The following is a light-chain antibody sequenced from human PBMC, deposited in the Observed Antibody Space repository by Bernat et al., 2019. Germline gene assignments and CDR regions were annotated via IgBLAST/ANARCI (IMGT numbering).Light chain of an antibody. CDR2: DVT. V-gene: IGLV2-14*03. Sequence: QSALTQPASVSGPPGQSITISCTGTSSDVGGYKHVSWYPQHPGKGPKLTIYDVTNRPSGVSNRFSGSKYGNTASLTITVLQAEDEAEYYCSSYPDSRTHVLGTGTKVTVL. CDR1: SSDVGGYKH. J-gene: IGLJ1*01. CDR3: SSYPDSRTHV.